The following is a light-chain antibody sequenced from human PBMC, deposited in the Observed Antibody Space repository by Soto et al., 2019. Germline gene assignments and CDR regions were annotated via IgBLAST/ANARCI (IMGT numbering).Light chain of an antibody. CDR2: GAS. CDR1: QSVSSSY. Sequence: EIVLTQSPGTLSLSPGERATLSCRASQSVSSSYLAWYQQKPGQAPRLLIYGASSRATGIPDRFSGSGSGRDFTLTISRLEPEYFAVYDCQQYGSSPSMYTFGQGTKLEIK. V-gene: IGKV3-20*01. J-gene: IGKJ2*01. CDR3: QQYGSSPSMYT.